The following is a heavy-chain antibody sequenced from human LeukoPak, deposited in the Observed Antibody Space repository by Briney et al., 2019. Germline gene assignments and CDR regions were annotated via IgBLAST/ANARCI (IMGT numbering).Heavy chain of an antibody. CDR3: AGHIVVVPAAISEPLDY. J-gene: IGHJ4*02. V-gene: IGHV1-2*02. D-gene: IGHD2-2*01. Sequence: ASVKVSCKASGYTFTGYYMHWVRQAPGQGLEWMGWINPNSGGTNYAQKFQGRVTMTTDTSISTAYMELSRLRSDDTAVYYCAGHIVVVPAAISEPLDYWGQGTLVTVSS. CDR2: INPNSGGT. CDR1: GYTFTGYY.